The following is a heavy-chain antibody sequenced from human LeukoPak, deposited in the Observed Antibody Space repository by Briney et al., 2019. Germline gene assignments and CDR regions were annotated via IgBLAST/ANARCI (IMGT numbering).Heavy chain of an antibody. V-gene: IGHV3-23*01. CDR3: AGDRNSDWYSPLDY. Sequence: PGGSLRLSCVASGFTFTKCAMSWIRQAPGKGREWVAIITATGDTAYYADSVKGRLTISRDNSRNTVYMQMDSLRAEDTAIYYCAGDRNSDWYSPLDYWGQGSQVTVSS. J-gene: IGHJ4*02. D-gene: IGHD6-19*01. CDR2: ITATGDTA. CDR1: GFTFTKCA.